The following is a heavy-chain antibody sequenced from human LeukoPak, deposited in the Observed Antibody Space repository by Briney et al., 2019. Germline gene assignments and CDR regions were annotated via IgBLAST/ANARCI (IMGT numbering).Heavy chain of an antibody. Sequence: GGSMRLSCAASGFTFSSFSMNWVRQAPGKGLEWISYIASSSSSMYYADSVKGRFTISRDNAKNSLYLQMNSLTAEDTAVYYCARVIGSYGDSAYWGQGTLVTVSS. V-gene: IGHV3-48*04. CDR2: IASSSSSM. J-gene: IGHJ4*02. D-gene: IGHD4-17*01. CDR1: GFTFSSFS. CDR3: ARVIGSYGDSAY.